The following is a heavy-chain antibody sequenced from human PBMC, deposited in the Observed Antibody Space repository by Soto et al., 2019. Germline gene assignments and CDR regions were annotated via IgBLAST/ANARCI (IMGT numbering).Heavy chain of an antibody. CDR2: IIPIFGTA. J-gene: IGHJ6*02. CDR3: ARSGYSYGPPSNYYYGMDV. Sequence: VKVSCKASGGTFSSYAISWVRQAPGQGLERMGGIIPIFGTANYAQKFQGRVTITADESTSTAYMELSSLRSEDTAVYYCARSGYSYGPPSNYYYGMDVWGQGTTVTVSS. D-gene: IGHD5-18*01. V-gene: IGHV1-69*13. CDR1: GGTFSSYA.